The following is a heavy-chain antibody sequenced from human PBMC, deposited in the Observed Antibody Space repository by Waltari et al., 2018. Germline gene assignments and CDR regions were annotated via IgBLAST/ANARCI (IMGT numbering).Heavy chain of an antibody. CDR2: ISSSSSTK. Sequence: EVQLVESGGGLVQPGGSLRLSCAASGFTFSSYSMNRVSKAPGKGLEWVSYISSSSSTKYYADSVKGRFTISRDNAKNSLYLQMNSLRAEDTAVYYCAREGCTSCYSFYYYDMDVWGKGTTVTISS. V-gene: IGHV3-48*04. J-gene: IGHJ6*03. CDR3: AREGCTSCYSFYYYDMDV. D-gene: IGHD2-2*02. CDR1: GFTFSSYS.